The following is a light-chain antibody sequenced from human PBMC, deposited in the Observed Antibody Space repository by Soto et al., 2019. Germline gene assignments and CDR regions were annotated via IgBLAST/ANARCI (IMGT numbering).Light chain of an antibody. Sequence: QSVLTQPPSASGTPGQRVTISCSGSSSNIGRNIVNWYQHLPGTAPKLLIYGNSNRPSGVPDRFSGSKSGTSASLAITGLQAEDEADYYCQSYDSSLSGVVFGGGTKLTVL. V-gene: IGLV1-40*01. CDR1: SSNIGRNI. J-gene: IGLJ2*01. CDR2: GNS. CDR3: QSYDSSLSGVV.